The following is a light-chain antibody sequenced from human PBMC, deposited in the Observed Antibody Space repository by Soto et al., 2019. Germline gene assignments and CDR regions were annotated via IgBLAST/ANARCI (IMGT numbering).Light chain of an antibody. Sequence: EIVLTQSPATLSLSPGERATLSCRASQSVSSYLAWYQQKPGQAPRLLIYDASNRASGIPARFSGSGSGTDFTLTISSLEPEDAALYYCQQRSNWPPITFGQGTRLEI. J-gene: IGKJ5*01. V-gene: IGKV3-11*01. CDR2: DAS. CDR3: QQRSNWPPIT. CDR1: QSVSSY.